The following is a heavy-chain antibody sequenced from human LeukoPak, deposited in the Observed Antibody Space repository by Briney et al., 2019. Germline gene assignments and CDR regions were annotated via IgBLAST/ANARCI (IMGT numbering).Heavy chain of an antibody. CDR1: GYTFTGYY. V-gene: IGHV1-2*02. CDR2: INPNSGGT. Sequence: ASVKVSCKASGYTFTGYYMHWVRQAPGEGLEWMGWINPNSGGTKYAQKFQGRVTMTRDTSISTAYMELSRLRSDDTAVYYCAREGSGYGGTLRYYYMDVWGKGTTVTVSS. D-gene: IGHD4-23*01. J-gene: IGHJ6*03. CDR3: AREGSGYGGTLRYYYMDV.